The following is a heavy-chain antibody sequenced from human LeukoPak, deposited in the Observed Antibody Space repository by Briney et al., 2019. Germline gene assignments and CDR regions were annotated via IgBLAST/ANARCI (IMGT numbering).Heavy chain of an antibody. CDR3: ARRGYYYYGMDV. J-gene: IGHJ6*02. D-gene: IGHD3-10*01. V-gene: IGHV5-10-1*01. CDR2: IDPSDSYT. CDR1: GHSFTSYW. Sequence: PGESLKISCKDSGHSFTSYWISWVRQMPGKGLEWMGRIDPSDSYTNYGPSFQGHVTISVDKSISTAYLQWTSLKSSDSAMYYCARRGYYYYGMDVWGQGTTVTVSS.